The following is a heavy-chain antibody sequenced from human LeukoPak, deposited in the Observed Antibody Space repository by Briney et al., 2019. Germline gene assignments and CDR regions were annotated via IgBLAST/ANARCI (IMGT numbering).Heavy chain of an antibody. CDR2: IYASGGT. J-gene: IGHJ4*02. D-gene: IGHD3-16*01. CDR1: GGSISSDSYY. Sequence: SQTLSLTCTVSGGSISSDSYYWSWIRQPAGKGLEWIGHIYASGGTKYNPSLESRVTISIDTSKNQLSLRLSSVTAADTAVYYCTREKSYGYIRADSWGQETLVAVSS. CDR3: TREKSYGYIRADS. V-gene: IGHV4-61*09.